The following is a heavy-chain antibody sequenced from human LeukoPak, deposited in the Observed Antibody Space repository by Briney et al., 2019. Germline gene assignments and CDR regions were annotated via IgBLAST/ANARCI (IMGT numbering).Heavy chain of an antibody. J-gene: IGHJ4*02. CDR3: ARVVVVAASPIDY. CDR1: GGSISSSSYY. V-gene: IGHV4-39*07. CDR2: IYYSGST. D-gene: IGHD2-15*01. Sequence: SETLSLTCTVSGGSISSSSYYWGWIRQPPGKGLEWIGCIYYSGSTYYNPSLKSRVTISVDTSKNQFSLKLSSVTAADTAVYYCARVVVVAASPIDYWGQGTLVTVSS.